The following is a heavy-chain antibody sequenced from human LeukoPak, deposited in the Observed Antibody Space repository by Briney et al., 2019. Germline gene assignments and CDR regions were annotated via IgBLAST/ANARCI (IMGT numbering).Heavy chain of an antibody. J-gene: IGHJ3*01. D-gene: IGHD6-6*01. CDR1: GFTFSSYW. CDR2: INHNGNVN. Sequence: GGSLRLSCAASGFTFSSYWMNWARQAPGKGLEWVASINHNGNVNYYVDSVKGRFTISRDNAKNSLYLQINSLRAEDTAVYYCARSSYSSSSSVWGQGTMVTVSS. V-gene: IGHV3-7*03. CDR3: ARSSYSSSSSV.